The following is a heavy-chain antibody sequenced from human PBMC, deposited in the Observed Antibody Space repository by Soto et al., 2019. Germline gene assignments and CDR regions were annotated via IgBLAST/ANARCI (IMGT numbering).Heavy chain of an antibody. J-gene: IGHJ5*02. Sequence: GESLKISCKGSGYSFTSYWIGWVRQMPGKGLEWMGIIYPGDSDTRYSPSFQGQVTISADKSISTAYLQWSSLKASDTAMYYCARHEENALAAPQIDNWFAPWGQGTLVTASS. CDR3: ARHEENALAAPQIDNWFAP. CDR2: IYPGDSDT. V-gene: IGHV5-51*01. D-gene: IGHD6-13*01. CDR1: GYSFTSYW.